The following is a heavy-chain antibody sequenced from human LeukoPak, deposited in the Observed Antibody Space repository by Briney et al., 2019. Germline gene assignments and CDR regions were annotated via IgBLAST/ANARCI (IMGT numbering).Heavy chain of an antibody. CDR1: RFTFNTYG. Sequence: GGSLRLSCAASRFTFNTYGMQWVRRAPGKGLEWVATISSDGRNQHYADSVQGRFTISRDNSKNTLYLQMNSLRAEDTAVYYCAKEPASSGWFDPWGQGTLVTVSS. D-gene: IGHD6-19*01. CDR2: ISSDGRNQ. J-gene: IGHJ5*02. V-gene: IGHV3-30*18. CDR3: AKEPASSGWFDP.